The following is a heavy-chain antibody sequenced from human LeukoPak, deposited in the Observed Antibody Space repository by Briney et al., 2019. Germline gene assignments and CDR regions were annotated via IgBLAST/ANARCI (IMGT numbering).Heavy chain of an antibody. CDR3: ARDSGSYYAFDY. J-gene: IGHJ4*02. CDR2: ISPDGSTT. V-gene: IGHV3-74*03. CDR1: GFTFSRYW. Sequence: LPGGSLRLSCAASGFTFSRYWMHWVRQAPGKGLMWVSRISPDGSTTLYADSVKGRFTISRDNAKNSLYLQMNSLRAEDTAVYYCARDSGSYYAFDYWGQGTLVTVSS. D-gene: IGHD1-26*01.